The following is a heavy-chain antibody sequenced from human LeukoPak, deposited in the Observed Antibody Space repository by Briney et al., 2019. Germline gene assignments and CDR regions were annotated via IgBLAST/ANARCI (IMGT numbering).Heavy chain of an antibody. CDR3: VRVRGGDYVSSAPWSVPFDY. CDR1: VYTFTGYY. J-gene: IGHJ4*02. Sequence: ASVKVSLKASVYTFTGYYIHWVRQPPGQGLEGMGLSNPNNGGTNYAHKFQGRLTMTRDTSISTAYMELSRLRSDDTAVFYCVRVRGGDYVSSAPWSVPFDYWGQRTLVSVSS. CDR2: SNPNNGGT. V-gene: IGHV1-2*02. D-gene: IGHD3-22*01.